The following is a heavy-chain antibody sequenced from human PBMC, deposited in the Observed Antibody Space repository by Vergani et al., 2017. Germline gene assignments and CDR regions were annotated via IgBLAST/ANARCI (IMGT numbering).Heavy chain of an antibody. CDR1: GDAISRDTYS. Sequence: QLQLQESDSRLVNPSQTLSLTCTLSGDAISRDTYSWNWVRQPPGKPLEWIGSLYYSGTTYYNPSLGGRVPMSIDKSNNHFSLTLTSVTAADSAFYFCARGQTGYSRVWSTYFVYMDVWGKGTTVTVSS. CDR2: LYYSGTT. D-gene: IGHD6-19*01. J-gene: IGHJ6*03. CDR3: ARGQTGYSRVWSTYFVYMDV. V-gene: IGHV4-30-2*01.